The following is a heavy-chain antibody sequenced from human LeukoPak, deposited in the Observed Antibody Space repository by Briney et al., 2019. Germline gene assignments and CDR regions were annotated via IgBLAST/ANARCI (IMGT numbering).Heavy chain of an antibody. CDR3: ARESAYYSSPDY. J-gene: IGHJ4*02. D-gene: IGHD6-13*01. CDR1: GGSISSYY. V-gene: IGHV4-59*01. Sequence: SETLSLTCTVCGGSISSYYWSWIRQPPGKGLEWIGYIYYSGSTNYNPSLKSRVTISVDTSKNQFSLKLSSVTAADTAVYYCARESAYYSSPDYWGQGTLVTASS. CDR2: IYYSGST.